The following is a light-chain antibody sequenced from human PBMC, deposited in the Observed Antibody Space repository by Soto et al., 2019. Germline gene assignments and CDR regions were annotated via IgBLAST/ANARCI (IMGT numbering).Light chain of an antibody. CDR1: SGSIASNS. J-gene: IGLJ2*01. V-gene: IGLV6-57*04. CDR2: ENN. CDR3: QSYDISTVV. Sequence: NFMLTQPHSVSESPGKTVTISCTRSSGSIASNSVQWFQQRPGSAPTTVIYENNQRPSGVPDRFSGSIDGSSNSASLTISGLQTEDEADYYCQSYDISTVVFGGGTKVTVL.